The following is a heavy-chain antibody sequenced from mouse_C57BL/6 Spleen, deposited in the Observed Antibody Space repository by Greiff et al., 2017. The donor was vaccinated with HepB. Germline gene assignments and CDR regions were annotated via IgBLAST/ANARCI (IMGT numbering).Heavy chain of an antibody. V-gene: IGHV1-26*01. CDR3: ARSEDYDYAPFAY. D-gene: IGHD2-4*01. CDR2: INPNNGGT. J-gene: IGHJ3*01. CDR1: GYTFTDYY. Sequence: EVQLQQSGPELVKPGASVKISCKASGYTFTDYYMNWVKQSHGKSLEWIGDINPNNGGTSYNQKFKGKATLTVDKSSSTAYMELRSLTSEDSAVYYCARSEDYDYAPFAYWGQGTLVTVSA.